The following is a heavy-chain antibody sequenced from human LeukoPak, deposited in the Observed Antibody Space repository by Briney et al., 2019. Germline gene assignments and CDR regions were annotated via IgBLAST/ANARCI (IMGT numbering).Heavy chain of an antibody. CDR1: GVSITSGGSY. D-gene: IGHD4-17*01. CDR2: IYYTGST. CDR3: ARGSTVTTNY. Sequence: PSETLSLTCTVSGVSITSGGSYWGWIRQHPGKGLEWIGYIYYTGSTNYNPSLKKRLSMSIDTSKSRVSLKLNSVTAADTAVYYCARGSTVTTNYWGQGTLVTVSS. V-gene: IGHV4-31*03. J-gene: IGHJ4*02.